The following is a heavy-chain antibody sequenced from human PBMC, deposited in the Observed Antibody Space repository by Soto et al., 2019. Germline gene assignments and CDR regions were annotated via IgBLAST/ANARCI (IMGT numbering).Heavy chain of an antibody. CDR2: MYHSGTT. J-gene: IGHJ4*02. D-gene: IGHD3-16*01. CDR1: NYSISSGYY. V-gene: IGHV4-38-2*02. Sequence: ETLSLTCTVSNYSISSGYYWGWIRQSPGEGLEWIVSMYHSGTTYYNPSLKSRVTISIDTSKNQFSLKLTSVTSADTAVYFCARVAFGPIDYWGQGTLVTVSS. CDR3: ARVAFGPIDY.